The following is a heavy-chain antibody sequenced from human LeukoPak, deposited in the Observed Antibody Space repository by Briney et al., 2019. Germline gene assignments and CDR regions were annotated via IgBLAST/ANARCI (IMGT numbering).Heavy chain of an antibody. V-gene: IGHV1-2*02. CDR3: ARDLGAVSYYDFWSGYYLPYNWFDP. CDR2: INPNSGGT. D-gene: IGHD3-3*01. J-gene: IGHJ5*02. Sequence: ASVKVSCKASGYTFTGYYMHWVRQAPGQGLEWMGWINPNSGGTNYAQKFQGRVTMTRDTSISTAYMELSRLRSDDTAVYYCARDLGAVSYYDFWSGYYLPYNWFDPWGQGTLVTVSS. CDR1: GYTFTGYY.